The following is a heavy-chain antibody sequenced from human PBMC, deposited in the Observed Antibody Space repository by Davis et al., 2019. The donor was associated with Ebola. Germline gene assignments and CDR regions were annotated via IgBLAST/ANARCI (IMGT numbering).Heavy chain of an antibody. Sequence: SETLSLTCAVSGGSFSGYYWSWIRQPPGKGLEWIGYIYYSGSTYYNPSLKSRVTISVDTSKNQFSLKLSSVTAADTAVYYCARSYYYYGMDVWGQGTTVTVSS. CDR2: IYYSGST. CDR1: GGSFSGYY. J-gene: IGHJ6*02. CDR3: ARSYYYYGMDV. V-gene: IGHV4-59*12.